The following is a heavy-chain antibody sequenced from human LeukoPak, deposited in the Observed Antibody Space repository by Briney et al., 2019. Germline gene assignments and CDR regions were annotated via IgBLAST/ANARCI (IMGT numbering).Heavy chain of an antibody. CDR3: ARHMGRRDGYNLEAFDI. Sequence: SETLSLTCAVSGYSISSGYYWGWIRQPPGEGVEWIGSIYHSVSTYYNPSLKSRVTISVDTSKNHFSLKLSSVTAADTAVYYCARHMGRRDGYNLEAFDIWGQGTMVTVSS. J-gene: IGHJ3*02. D-gene: IGHD5-24*01. CDR1: GYSISSGYY. V-gene: IGHV4-38-2*01. CDR2: IYHSVST.